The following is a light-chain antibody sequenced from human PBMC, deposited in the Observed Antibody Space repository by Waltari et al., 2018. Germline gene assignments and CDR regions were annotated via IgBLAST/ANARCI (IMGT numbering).Light chain of an antibody. J-gene: IGLJ1*01. CDR2: DVS. CDR1: SSDVVGYNY. Sequence: QSALTQPASVSGSPGQSITISCTGTSSDVVGYNYVSWYQKHPGKAPKLMSYDVSNRPSGVSNRFSGSKSGNTASLTISGLQAEDEADYYCSSYTSSSTLLVFGTGTKVTVL. CDR3: SSYTSSSTLLV. V-gene: IGLV2-14*03.